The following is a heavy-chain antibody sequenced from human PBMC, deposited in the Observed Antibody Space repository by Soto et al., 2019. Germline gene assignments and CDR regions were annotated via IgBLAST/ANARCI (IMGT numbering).Heavy chain of an antibody. Sequence: QVQLQESGPGLVKPSQTLSLTCTVSGGSISSGGYYWSWSRQHPGKGLEWIGYIYYSGSTYYNPSLKSRVTISVDTSKNQFSLKLSSVTAADTAVYYCARGPDALDYGDWGFDYWGQGTLVTVSS. CDR2: IYYSGST. CDR1: GGSISSGGYY. J-gene: IGHJ4*02. V-gene: IGHV4-31*03. CDR3: ARGPDALDYGDWGFDY. D-gene: IGHD4-17*01.